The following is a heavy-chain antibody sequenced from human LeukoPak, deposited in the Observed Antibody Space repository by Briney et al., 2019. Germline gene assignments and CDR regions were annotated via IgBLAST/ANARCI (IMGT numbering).Heavy chain of an antibody. V-gene: IGHV1-46*01. CDR3: ARDGGYCTNGVCYGVDP. D-gene: IGHD2-8*01. J-gene: IGHJ5*02. CDR1: GYTFTSYY. CDR2: INPSGGST. Sequence: ASVKVSCKASGYTFTSYYMHWVRQAPGQGLEWMGIINPSGGSTSYAQKFQGRVTMTRDMSTSTVYMELSSLRSEDTAVYHCARDGGYCTNGVCYGVDPWGQGTLVTVSS.